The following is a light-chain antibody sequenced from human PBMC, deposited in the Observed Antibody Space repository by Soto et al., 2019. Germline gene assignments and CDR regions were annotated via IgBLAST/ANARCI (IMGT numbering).Light chain of an antibody. Sequence: NFMLTQPHSVSESPGKTVTISCTRSTGSIAGNTVQWYQQRPGSAPTTVIYENDERPSGVPDRFSGSIDSSSNSASLTISGLRTEDEADYYCQCYDFGTWVFGGGTKLTVL. CDR1: TGSIAGNT. CDR3: QCYDFGTWV. V-gene: IGLV6-57*04. CDR2: END. J-gene: IGLJ3*02.